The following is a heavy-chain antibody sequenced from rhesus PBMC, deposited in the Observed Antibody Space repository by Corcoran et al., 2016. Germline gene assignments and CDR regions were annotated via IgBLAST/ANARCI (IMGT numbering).Heavy chain of an antibody. D-gene: IGHD6S26*01. V-gene: IGHV1-180*01. CDR1: GYAFTRYY. J-gene: IGHJ4*01. CDR2: IHPDNVNK. Sequence: QVQLVQSGAEIKQPGASVKLSCKASGYAFTRYYIHWVRQAPGQGLTWIGHIHPDNVNKAYEQNFQGRVTITTETSTSTGYMYLNSLRSEDTAVYYWTRQVAAGPFDYWGQGVLVTVSS. CDR3: TRQVAAGPFDY.